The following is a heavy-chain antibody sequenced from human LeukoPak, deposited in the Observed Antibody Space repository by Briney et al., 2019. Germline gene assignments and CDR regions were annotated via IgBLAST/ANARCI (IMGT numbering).Heavy chain of an antibody. Sequence: PSETLSLTCTVSGGSFSSDDYQWGWIRQPPGKGLEWIGSIYYSGSTNYNPSLKSRVTISVDTSKNQFSLKLSSVTAADTAVYYCARGRRFYYYYYMDVWGKGTTVTVSS. J-gene: IGHJ6*03. V-gene: IGHV4-39*07. CDR1: GGSFSSDDYQ. CDR3: ARGRRFYYYYYMDV. CDR2: IYYSGST. D-gene: IGHD4-17*01.